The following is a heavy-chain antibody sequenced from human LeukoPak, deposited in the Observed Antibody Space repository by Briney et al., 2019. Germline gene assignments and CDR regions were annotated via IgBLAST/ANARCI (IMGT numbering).Heavy chain of an antibody. Sequence: PGGSLRPSCAASGFTFSSFGMHWVRQAPGKGLEWVAVISYDGGKKYADSVKGRFTISRDNSKNTMYLEMNSLRVEDTALYYCHSTSAREDAFDIWGQGTMVTVSS. CDR2: ISYDGGKK. V-gene: IGHV3-30*03. CDR1: GFTFSSFG. D-gene: IGHD1-26*01. J-gene: IGHJ3*02. CDR3: HSTSAREDAFDI.